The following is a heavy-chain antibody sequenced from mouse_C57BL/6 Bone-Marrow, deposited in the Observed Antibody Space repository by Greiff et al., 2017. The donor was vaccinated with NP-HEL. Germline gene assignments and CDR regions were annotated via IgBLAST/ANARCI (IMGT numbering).Heavy chain of an antibody. CDR1: GFTFSSYA. D-gene: IGHD1-1*01. CDR3: ARVRVYYYGSSPWFAY. Sequence: EVKLMESGGGLVKPGGSLKLSCAASGFTFSSYAMSWVRQTPEKRLEWVATISDGGSYTYYPDNVKGRFTISRDNAKNNLYLQMSHLKSEDTAMYYCARVRVYYYGSSPWFAYWGQGTLVTVSA. V-gene: IGHV5-4*03. J-gene: IGHJ3*01. CDR2: ISDGGSYT.